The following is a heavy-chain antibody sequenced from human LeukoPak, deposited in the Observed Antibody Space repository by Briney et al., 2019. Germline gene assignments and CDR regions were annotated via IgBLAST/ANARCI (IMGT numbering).Heavy chain of an antibody. D-gene: IGHD2-2*01. J-gene: IGHJ4*02. CDR3: AKDVLLGYCSSTSCYYDY. CDR1: GFTVSSNY. Sequence: GGSLRLSCAASGFTVSSNYMSWVRQAPGKGLEWVSITYSGDSTYYSDSVKGRFTISRDNSRNTLYLQMNSLRAEDTAVYYCAKDVLLGYCSSTSCYYDYWGQGTLVTVSS. CDR2: TYSGDST. V-gene: IGHV3-53*01.